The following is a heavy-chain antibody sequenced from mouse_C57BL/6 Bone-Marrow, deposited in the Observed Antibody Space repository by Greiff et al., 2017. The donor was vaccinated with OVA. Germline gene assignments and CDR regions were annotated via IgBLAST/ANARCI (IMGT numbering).Heavy chain of an antibody. J-gene: IGHJ1*03. CDR3: ARRYYGSSYWYFDV. Sequence: QVQLQQPGAELVKPGASVKMSCKASGYTFTSYWITWVKQRPGQGLEWIGDIYPGSGSTNYNEQFKSKATLTVDTSSSTADMQLSSLTSEDSAVYYCARRYYGSSYWYFDVWGTGTTVTVSS. CDR2: IYPGSGST. V-gene: IGHV1-55*01. CDR1: GYTFTSYW. D-gene: IGHD1-1*01.